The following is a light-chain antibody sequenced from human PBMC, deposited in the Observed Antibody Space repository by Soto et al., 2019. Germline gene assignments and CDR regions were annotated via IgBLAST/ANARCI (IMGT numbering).Light chain of an antibody. CDR2: DAS. V-gene: IGLV2-11*01. CDR3: CSYAGSFTWV. CDR1: TGDVGAYNF. J-gene: IGLJ3*02. Sequence: QSVLTQPRSVSGSPGQSVTISCTGTTGDVGAYNFVSWYQLHPGKAPKLMIFDASKRPSGVPDRFSASKSGNTASLTISGLQAEDEADYYCCSYAGSFTWVFGGWTKVTVL.